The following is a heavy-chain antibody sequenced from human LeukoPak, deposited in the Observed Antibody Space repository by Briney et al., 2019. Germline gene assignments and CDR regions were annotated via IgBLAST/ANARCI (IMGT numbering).Heavy chain of an antibody. CDR1: GITLNNYA. Sequence: PGRSLRLSCTASGITLNNYAMHWVRQAPGKGLEWVALISDDGHNKFYGDSVKGRFTISRDNSKSVLYLELDSLRPEDTAMYYCASPRTPFSMTVVTPFEFWGQGTLVIVSS. V-gene: IGHV3-30-3*01. CDR2: ISDDGHNK. J-gene: IGHJ4*02. D-gene: IGHD2-15*01. CDR3: ASPRTPFSMTVVTPFEF.